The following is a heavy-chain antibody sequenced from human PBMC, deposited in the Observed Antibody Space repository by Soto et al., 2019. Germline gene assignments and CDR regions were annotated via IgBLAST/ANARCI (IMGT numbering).Heavy chain of an antibody. CDR2: IYYSGST. V-gene: IGHV4-59*01. Sequence: QVQLQESGPGLVKPSETLSLTCTVSGGSISTYYWSWIRQPPGKGLEWIGYIYYSGSTNYNPSLKSRVTIXXDXSXXQFSLKLSSVTAADTAVYYCARGICGGNSHWYFDLWGRGTLVTVSS. D-gene: IGHD2-21*02. CDR3: ARGICGGNSHWYFDL. CDR1: GGSISTYY. J-gene: IGHJ2*01.